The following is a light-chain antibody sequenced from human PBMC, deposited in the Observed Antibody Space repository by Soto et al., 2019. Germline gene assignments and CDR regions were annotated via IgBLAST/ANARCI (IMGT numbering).Light chain of an antibody. CDR3: QHLDSYST. J-gene: IGKJ5*01. V-gene: IGKV1-9*01. Sequence: DIQLTQSPSFLSASVGDRVTITCRASQGISSYLAWYQQKPGKAPKLLIYAASTLHSGVPSRVSGSVSGTEFTLTISSLQPEDFATYYCQHLDSYSTFGQGTRLEIK. CDR1: QGISSY. CDR2: AAS.